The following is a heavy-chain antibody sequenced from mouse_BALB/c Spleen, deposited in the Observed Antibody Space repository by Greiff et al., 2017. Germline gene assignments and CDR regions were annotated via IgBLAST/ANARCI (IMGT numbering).Heavy chain of an antibody. CDR1: GYSITSDYA. J-gene: IGHJ2*01. CDR2: ISYSGST. D-gene: IGHD1-1*01. CDR3: ARSIITTVVADY. V-gene: IGHV3-2*02. Sequence: EVQLQQSGPGLVKPSQSLSLTCTVTGYSITSDYAWNWIRQFPGNKLEWMGYISYSGSTSYNPSLKSRISITRDTSKNQFFLQLNSVTTEDTATYYCARSIITTVVADYWGQGTTLTVSS.